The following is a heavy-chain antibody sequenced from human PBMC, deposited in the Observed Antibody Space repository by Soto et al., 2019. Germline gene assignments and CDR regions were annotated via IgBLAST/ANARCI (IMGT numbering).Heavy chain of an antibody. CDR2: MSPSSGNT. J-gene: IGHJ5*02. CDR1: GYTFTNYD. V-gene: IGHV1-8*01. CDR3: ARGRPWAGYDLSSGYYTVAWLDP. Sequence: QVQLVQSGAEVRKPGASVKVSCQASGYTFTNYDINWVRQATGQGLEWMGWMSPSSGNTGFAQKFQGRVTMTKNSSISTAYLDLSSLRSEDPAMYCWARGRPWAGYDLSSGYYTVAWLDPWGQGTLVTVSS. D-gene: IGHD3-3*01.